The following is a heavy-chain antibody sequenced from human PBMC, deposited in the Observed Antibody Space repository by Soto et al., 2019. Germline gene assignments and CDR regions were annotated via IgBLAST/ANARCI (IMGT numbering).Heavy chain of an antibody. CDR1: GYTFTGYY. CDR3: ARGYSSGGSCYLPYYGMDV. Sequence: ASVKVSCKASGYTFTGYYMHWVRQAPGQGLEWMGWINPNSGGTNYAQKFQGRVTMTRDTSISTAYMELSRLRSDDTAVYYCARGYSSGGSCYLPYYGMDVWGQGTTVTVSS. CDR2: INPNSGGT. J-gene: IGHJ6*02. V-gene: IGHV1-2*02. D-gene: IGHD2-15*01.